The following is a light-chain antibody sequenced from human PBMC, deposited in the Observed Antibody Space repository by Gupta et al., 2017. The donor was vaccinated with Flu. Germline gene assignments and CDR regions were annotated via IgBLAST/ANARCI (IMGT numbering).Light chain of an antibody. Sequence: DVVMTQSPLSLPVTLGQPASISCRSSQSLVYRDGNTYLNWFHQRPGQSPRRLIYKISDRDSGVPDRFSGSGSGTDFTLKISRVEAEDVGLYCCMQGKHWPYTFGRGTKLEIK. J-gene: IGKJ2*01. CDR3: MQGKHWPYT. CDR2: KIS. V-gene: IGKV2-30*01. CDR1: QSLVYRDGNTY.